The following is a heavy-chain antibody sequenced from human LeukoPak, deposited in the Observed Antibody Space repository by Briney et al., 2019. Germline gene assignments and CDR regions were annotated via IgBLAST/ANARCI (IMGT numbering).Heavy chain of an antibody. J-gene: IGHJ4*02. CDR3: ARDQGGSFLFDY. Sequence: ASVKVSCKASGYTFTGYYMHWVRQAPGKGLEWMGWINPNSGGTNYAQKFQGRVTMTRDTSISTAYMELSRLRSDDTAVYYCARDQGGSFLFDYWGQGTLVTVSS. CDR2: INPNSGGT. D-gene: IGHD1-26*01. V-gene: IGHV1-2*02. CDR1: GYTFTGYY.